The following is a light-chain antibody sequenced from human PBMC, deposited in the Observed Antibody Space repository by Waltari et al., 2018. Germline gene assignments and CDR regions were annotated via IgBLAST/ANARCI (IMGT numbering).Light chain of an antibody. CDR1: QSITRY. CDR3: QQTNTMPWT. V-gene: IGKV1-39*01. CDR2: GAS. J-gene: IGKJ1*01. Sequence: DIQLTQSPLSLPATIGDRVTVSCRASQSITRYLNWYQLQPGKAPKLLIYGASTLQSGIPSRFSGSGSGTDFTLTISSLQPEDFGIYYCQQTNTMPWTFGQGTKVEIK.